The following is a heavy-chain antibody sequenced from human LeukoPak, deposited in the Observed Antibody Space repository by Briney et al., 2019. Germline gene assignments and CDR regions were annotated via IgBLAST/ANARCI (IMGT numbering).Heavy chain of an antibody. D-gene: IGHD2-2*01. Sequence: GESLKISCQGSGYRFTSYWIGWVRQLPGKGLKWMGIIYTGDSNTKYSPSFQGQVTISVDKSISTAYLQWNSLKASDTAMYYCARLGGSDYCVSTTCHFDYWGQGTPVTVSS. CDR2: IYTGDSNT. CDR1: GYRFTSYW. J-gene: IGHJ4*02. CDR3: ARLGGSDYCVSTTCHFDY. V-gene: IGHV5-51*01.